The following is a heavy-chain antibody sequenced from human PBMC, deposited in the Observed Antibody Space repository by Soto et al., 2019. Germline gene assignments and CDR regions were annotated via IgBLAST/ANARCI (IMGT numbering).Heavy chain of an antibody. J-gene: IGHJ3*02. CDR3: AKVGAKYCSGGSCFDAFHI. Sequence: GGSLRLSCAASGFTFDDYGMSWVRQAPGKGLEWVSGINWNGGSTGYADSVKGRFTISRDNSKNTLYLQMNSLRAEDTAVYYCAKVGAKYCSGGSCFDAFHIWGQGTMVTVSS. D-gene: IGHD2-15*01. CDR2: INWNGGST. CDR1: GFTFDDYG. V-gene: IGHV3-20*04.